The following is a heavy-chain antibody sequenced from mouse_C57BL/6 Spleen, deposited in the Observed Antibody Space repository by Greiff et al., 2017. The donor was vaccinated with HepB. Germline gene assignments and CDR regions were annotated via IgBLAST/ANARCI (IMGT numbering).Heavy chain of an antibody. J-gene: IGHJ4*01. V-gene: IGHV1-77*01. CDR2: IGPGSGST. D-gene: IGHD1-1*01. Sequence: VQLQQSGAELVKPGASVKISCKASGYTFTDYYINWVKQRPGQGLEWIGKIGPGSGSTYYNEKFKGKATLTADKSSSTAYMQLSSLTSEDSAVYFCARRGDYYGSSYYAMDYWGQGTSVTVSS. CDR1: GYTFTDYY. CDR3: ARRGDYYGSSYYAMDY.